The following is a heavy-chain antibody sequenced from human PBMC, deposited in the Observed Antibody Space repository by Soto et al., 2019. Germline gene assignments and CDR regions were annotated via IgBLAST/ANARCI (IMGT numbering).Heavy chain of an antibody. Sequence: GGSLRLSCAASGFTFSSYWMSWVRLAPGKGLEWVANINQDGSEKYYVDSVKGRFTISRDNAKNSLYLEMNSLRGEETAVYYCARDRGGGSGIQYYYYGLDVWGQGTTVTVSS. J-gene: IGHJ6*02. D-gene: IGHD3-10*01. V-gene: IGHV3-7*04. CDR2: INQDGSEK. CDR3: ARDRGGGSGIQYYYYGLDV. CDR1: GFTFSSYW.